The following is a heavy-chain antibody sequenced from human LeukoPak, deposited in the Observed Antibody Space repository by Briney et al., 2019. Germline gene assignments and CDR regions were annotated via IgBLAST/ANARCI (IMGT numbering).Heavy chain of an antibody. D-gene: IGHD3-10*02. V-gene: IGHV3-7*01. J-gene: IGHJ6*04. Sequence: VGSLRVSCAAPGFTFSNYWMSWVRQAPGKGLEWVANIKQDGSEKYYVDSVKGRFTISRDNAKNSLYLQMNSLRAEDTAVYYCAELGITMIGGVWGKGTTVTISS. CDR1: GFTFSNYW. CDR3: AELGITMIGGV. CDR2: IKQDGSEK.